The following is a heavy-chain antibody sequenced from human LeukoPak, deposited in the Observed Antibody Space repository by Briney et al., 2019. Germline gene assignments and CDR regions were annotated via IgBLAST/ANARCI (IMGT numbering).Heavy chain of an antibody. J-gene: IGHJ4*02. CDR3: AKDSDYGRLMDS. V-gene: IGHV1-18*04. Sequence: ASVKVSCKASGYTFSDYNMHWVRQAPGQGLEWMGWISAYNGNTNFAQKLQGRVTMTTDTSTSTAYMELRSLRSDDTAVYYCAKDSDYGRLMDSWGQGTLVTVSS. D-gene: IGHD4-17*01. CDR2: ISAYNGNT. CDR1: GYTFSDYN.